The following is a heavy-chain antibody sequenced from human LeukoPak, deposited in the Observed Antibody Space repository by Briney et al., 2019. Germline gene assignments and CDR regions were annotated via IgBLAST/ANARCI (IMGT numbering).Heavy chain of an antibody. Sequence: PGRSLRLSCAASGFTFSNYAMHWVRQAPGKGLEYVSAISDSGGSTYYANSVKGRFTISRDNSKNTVYLQMGSLRAEDMAMYYCARSAGRFGSGGSCYDYWGQGTLVTVSS. CDR1: GFTFSNYA. J-gene: IGHJ4*02. CDR2: ISDSGGST. CDR3: ARSAGRFGSGGSCYDY. V-gene: IGHV3-64*01. D-gene: IGHD2-15*01.